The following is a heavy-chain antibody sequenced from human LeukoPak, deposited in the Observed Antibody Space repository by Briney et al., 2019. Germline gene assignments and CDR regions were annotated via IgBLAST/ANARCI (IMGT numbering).Heavy chain of an antibody. CDR1: GFTFSSYG. V-gene: IGHV3-23*01. CDR2: ISGSGGST. J-gene: IGHJ4*02. D-gene: IGHD3-22*01. Sequence: GGSLTLSCPASGFTFSSYGMSWVRQAPGKGLEWVATISGSGGSTYYADSVKGRFTISRDNSKSTLYLQMNSLRAEDTAVYYCAKDGGYYYDLDYWGQGTLVTVSS. CDR3: AKDGGYYYDLDY.